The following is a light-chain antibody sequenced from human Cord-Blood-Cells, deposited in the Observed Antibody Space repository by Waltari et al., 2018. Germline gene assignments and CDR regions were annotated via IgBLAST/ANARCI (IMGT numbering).Light chain of an antibody. CDR3: QSADSSGTYVV. V-gene: IGLV3-25*01. Sequence: SYVIPQPPSAAVSPGQTAGFTCAGDPLAKQYTYWYQQKPGQAPVLVIYKDSERPSGIPERFSGSSSGTTVTLTISGAQAEDEADYYCQSADSSGTYVVFGGGTKLTVL. J-gene: IGLJ2*01. CDR2: KDS. CDR1: PLAKQY.